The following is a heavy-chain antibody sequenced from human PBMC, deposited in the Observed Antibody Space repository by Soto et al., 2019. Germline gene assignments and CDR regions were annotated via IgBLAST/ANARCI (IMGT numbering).Heavy chain of an antibody. Sequence: ASVKVSCKASGFTFTNYYMHWVRQAPGQGLEWVGIISPNGGSTSYAQKFQGRVTMTRDTSTSTVHMELSSLRSEDTAVYYCARVLRYCSGXSCYGDYYYYGMDVWGQGTTVTVSS. V-gene: IGHV1-46*01. D-gene: IGHD2-2*01. J-gene: IGHJ6*02. CDR3: ARVLRYCSGXSCYGDYYYYGMDV. CDR1: GFTFTNYY. CDR2: ISPNGGST.